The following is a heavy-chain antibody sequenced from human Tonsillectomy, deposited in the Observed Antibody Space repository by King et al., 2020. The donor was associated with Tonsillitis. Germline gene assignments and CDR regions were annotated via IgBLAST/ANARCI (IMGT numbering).Heavy chain of an antibody. V-gene: IGHV3-66*01. D-gene: IGHD3-10*01. CDR1: GFTVSSNY. CDR2: NYSGGST. CDR3: ASSLLWLGWFDP. Sequence: VQLVESGGGLVQPGGSLRLSCAASGFTVSSNYMSWVRQAPGKGLEWVSVNYSGGSTYYANPVKGRFTISRDNSKNTLYLQMKSLRAEDTAVYYCASSLLWLGWFDPWGQGTLVTVSS. J-gene: IGHJ5*02.